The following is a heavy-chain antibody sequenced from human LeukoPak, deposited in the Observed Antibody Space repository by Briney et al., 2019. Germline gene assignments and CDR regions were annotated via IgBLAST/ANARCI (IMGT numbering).Heavy chain of an antibody. CDR3: ARVERDYYYGMDV. J-gene: IGHJ6*02. V-gene: IGHV4-59*01. CDR2: IYYSGST. CDR1: GGSISSYN. Sequence: PSETLSLTCTVSGGSISSYNWSWIRQPPGKGLEWIGYIYYSGSTNYNPSLKSRVTISVDTSKNQFSLKLSSVTAADTAVYYCARVERDYYYGMDVWGQGTTVTVSS. D-gene: IGHD1-1*01.